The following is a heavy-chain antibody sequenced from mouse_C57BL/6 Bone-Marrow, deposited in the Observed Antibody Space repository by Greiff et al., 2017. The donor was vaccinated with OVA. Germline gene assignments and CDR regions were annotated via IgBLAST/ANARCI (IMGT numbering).Heavy chain of an antibody. Sequence: QVQLQQSGAELVRPGTSVKVSCQASGYAFTNYLIEWVKQRPGQGLEWIGVINPGSGGTNYNEKFKGKATLTADKSSSTAYMQLSSLTSEDSAVYFCASDYGNLFAYWGQGTLVTVSA. CDR1: GYAFTNYL. CDR2: INPGSGGT. J-gene: IGHJ3*01. D-gene: IGHD2-1*01. V-gene: IGHV1-54*01. CDR3: ASDYGNLFAY.